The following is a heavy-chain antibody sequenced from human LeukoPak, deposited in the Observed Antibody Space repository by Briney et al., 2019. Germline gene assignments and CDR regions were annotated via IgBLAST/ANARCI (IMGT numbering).Heavy chain of an antibody. D-gene: IGHD4-17*01. CDR3: ASSYTSTVTTPNWFDP. CDR2: IYYSGST. V-gene: IGHV4-31*03. Sequence: PSETLSLTCTVSGGSISSGGYYWSWIRQHPGKGLEWIGYIYYSGSTYYNPSLKSRVTISVDTSKNQFSLKLSSVTAADTAVYYCASSYTSTVTTPNWFDPWGQGTLVTVSS. J-gene: IGHJ5*02. CDR1: GGSISSGGYY.